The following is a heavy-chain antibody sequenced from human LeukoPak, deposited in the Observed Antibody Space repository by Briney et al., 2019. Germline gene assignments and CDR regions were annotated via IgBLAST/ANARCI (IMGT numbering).Heavy chain of an antibody. J-gene: IGHJ4*02. CDR1: GFSFSDYG. Sequence: GRSLRLSCAASGFSFSDYGMHWVRQAPVKGLEWVALISYNGGHKYYRDSVKGRFTISRNNSNNTLFPQMNDLSAEDSAVYYCARGDHFTGYLQYYFDQWGQGTLVTVSS. V-gene: IGHV3-30*03. CDR3: ARGDHFTGYLQYYFDQ. D-gene: IGHD3-9*01. CDR2: ISYNGGHK.